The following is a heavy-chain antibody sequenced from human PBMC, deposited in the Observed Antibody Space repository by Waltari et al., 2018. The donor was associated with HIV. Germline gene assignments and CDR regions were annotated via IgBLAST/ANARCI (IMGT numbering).Heavy chain of an antibody. CDR1: GYSISTGYY. V-gene: IGHV4-38-2*02. CDR3: ARDQILRVLEWSFDY. J-gene: IGHJ4*02. Sequence: QVQLQESGPGLVKPSETLSLTCAVSGYSISTGYYWGWIRQTPGKGREWIGSNDHSGSSYSNPSPRRPVVVPVYTSKIQFSLNLNSVTAADTAVYYCARDQILRVLEWSFDYWGQGILVTVS. D-gene: IGHD3-3*01. CDR2: NDHSGSS.